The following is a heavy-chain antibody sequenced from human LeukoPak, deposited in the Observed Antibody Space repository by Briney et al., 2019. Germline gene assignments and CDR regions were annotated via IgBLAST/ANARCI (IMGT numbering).Heavy chain of an antibody. Sequence: PGRSLRLSCAASEFTFRNYAMHWVRQAPGKGLEWVAVISYDGTNTYYADSVKGRFTISRDNAKNTLYLQMNSLRAEDTATYYCAKALNYWYFDLWGRGNLVTVSS. J-gene: IGHJ2*01. CDR1: EFTFRNYA. CDR2: ISYDGTNT. CDR3: AKALNYWYFDL. V-gene: IGHV3-30*18.